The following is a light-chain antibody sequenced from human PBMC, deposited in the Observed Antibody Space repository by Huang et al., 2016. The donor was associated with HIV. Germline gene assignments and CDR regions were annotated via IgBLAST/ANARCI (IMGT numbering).Light chain of an antibody. V-gene: IGKV1-5*03. CDR3: QQYNSYSSLT. Sequence: DIQMTQSPSTLSASVGDRVTITCRASQSISSWLAWYQQKPGKAPKLLIDKASSLESGVPSRCSGSGSGTEFTLTISSLQPDDFATYYCQQYNSYSSLTFGGGTKVEIK. J-gene: IGKJ4*01. CDR1: QSISSW. CDR2: KAS.